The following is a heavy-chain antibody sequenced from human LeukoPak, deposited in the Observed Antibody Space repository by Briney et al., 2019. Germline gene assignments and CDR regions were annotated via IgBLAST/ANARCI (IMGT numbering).Heavy chain of an antibody. Sequence: PGGSLRLSCAASGFTFSGYIMNWVRQAPGKGLEWVSFIGTSGNPIYYADSVKGRFTVSRDNAKNSLYLQMNSLRGEDTAVYYCTRDRSRAEDDWGQGTLVTVSS. J-gene: IGHJ4*02. V-gene: IGHV3-48*01. CDR2: IGTSGNPI. D-gene: IGHD1-14*01. CDR1: GFTFSGYI. CDR3: TRDRSRAEDD.